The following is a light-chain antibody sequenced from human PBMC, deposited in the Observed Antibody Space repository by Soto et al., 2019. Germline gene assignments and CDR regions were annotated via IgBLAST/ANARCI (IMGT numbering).Light chain of an antibody. V-gene: IGLV2-14*01. Sequence: QSALTQPASVSGSPGQSITISCTGTSSDVGGYNYVSWYQQHPGKAPKLMIYDVSNRPSGVSNRFSGSKSGNTASLTISGVQEEEEADDYCSRYKTSSTPVVFGGGTKLTVL. CDR3: SRYKTSSTPVV. CDR1: SSDVGGYNY. CDR2: DVS. J-gene: IGLJ2*01.